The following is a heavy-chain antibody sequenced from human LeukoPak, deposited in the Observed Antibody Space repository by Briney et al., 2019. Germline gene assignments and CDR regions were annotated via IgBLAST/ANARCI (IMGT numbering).Heavy chain of an antibody. J-gene: IGHJ5*02. CDR1: GGSFSGYY. CDR2: INHSGST. D-gene: IGHD5-18*01. V-gene: IGHV4-34*01. CDR3: ARVAYGYSYGYEP. Sequence: SETLSLTCAVYGGSFSGYYWSWIRQPPGKGLEWIGEINHSGSTNYNPSLKSRVTISVDTSKNQFSLKLSSVTAAETAVYYCARVAYGYSYGYEPWGQGTLVTVSS.